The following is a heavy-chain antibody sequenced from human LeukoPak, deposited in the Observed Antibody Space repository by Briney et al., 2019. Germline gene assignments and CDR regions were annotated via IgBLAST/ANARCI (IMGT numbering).Heavy chain of an antibody. CDR2: INSDGSST. Sequence: GGSLRLSCTASGFTFSSYWMHWVRQAPGKGLVWVSRINSDGSSTNYADSVKGRFTISRDNAKNSLYLQMNSLRAEDTAVYYCARDRRTVAGTGHQFDYWGQGTLVTVSS. D-gene: IGHD6-19*01. CDR1: GFTFSSYW. V-gene: IGHV3-74*01. J-gene: IGHJ4*02. CDR3: ARDRRTVAGTGHQFDY.